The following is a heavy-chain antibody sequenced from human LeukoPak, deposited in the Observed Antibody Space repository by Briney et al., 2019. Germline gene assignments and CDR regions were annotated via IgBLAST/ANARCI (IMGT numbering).Heavy chain of an antibody. D-gene: IGHD6-13*01. CDR1: GGSISSYY. CDR3: ARELRTQQLVSVGLDY. J-gene: IGHJ4*02. CDR2: IYYSGST. V-gene: IGHV4-59*12. Sequence: SETLSLTCTVSGGSISSYYWSWIRQPPGKGLEWIGYIYYSGSTNYNPSLETRVTISVDTSQNQFSLKLKSVTAADTAVYYCARELRTQQLVSVGLDYWGQGTLVTVSS.